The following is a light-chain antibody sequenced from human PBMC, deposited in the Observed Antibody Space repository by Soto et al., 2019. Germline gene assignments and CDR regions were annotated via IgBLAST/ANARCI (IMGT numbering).Light chain of an antibody. CDR3: QSYDSSLSGSV. CDR2: GNN. J-gene: IGLJ3*02. Sequence: QSVLTQPPSVSGAPGQRVTISCTGSSSNIGAGYHVHWYQQIPGTAPKLLIYGNNNRPSGVPDRFSGSKSGTSASRAITGLQAEDEADYYCQSYDSSLSGSVFGGGTKLTVL. CDR1: SSNIGAGYH. V-gene: IGLV1-40*01.